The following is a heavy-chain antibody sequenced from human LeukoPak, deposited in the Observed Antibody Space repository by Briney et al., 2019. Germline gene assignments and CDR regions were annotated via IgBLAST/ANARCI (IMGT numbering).Heavy chain of an antibody. D-gene: IGHD2-2*01. V-gene: IGHV3-23*01. CDR3: AKGWRSSISPLDY. Sequence: PGGSLRLSCAASGFTFNSYTMNWVRQAPGKGLEWVSVISGSGGSTYYADSVKGRFTISRDNSKNTLYLQMNSQRAEDTAVYYCAKGWRSSISPLDYWGQGTLVTVSS. J-gene: IGHJ4*02. CDR2: ISGSGGST. CDR1: GFTFNSYT.